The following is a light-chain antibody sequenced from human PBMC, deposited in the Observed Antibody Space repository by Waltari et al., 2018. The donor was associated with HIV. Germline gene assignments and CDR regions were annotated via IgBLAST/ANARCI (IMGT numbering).Light chain of an antibody. CDR2: RNK. J-gene: IGLJ3*02. CDR1: SSNTGSNY. V-gene: IGLV1-47*01. CDR3: AAWDDSLSGWV. Sequence: QSVLTQPPSASGTPGQRVTISCSGRSSNTGSNYVYCYQQLPGTTPKLLIYRNKPRPSGVPDRFSGSKSGTSASLAISGLRSEDEADYYCAAWDDSLSGWVFGGGTKLTVL.